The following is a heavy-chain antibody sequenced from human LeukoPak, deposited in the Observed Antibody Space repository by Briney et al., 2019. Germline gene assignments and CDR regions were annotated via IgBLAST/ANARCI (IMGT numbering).Heavy chain of an antibody. D-gene: IGHD3-10*01. CDR1: GFTFSSYA. J-gene: IGHJ6*02. Sequence: GGSLRLSCAASGFTFSSYAMSWVRQAPGKGLVWVSRINADGSSASYADSVKGQFTISRDNAKNTLYLQMNSLRAEDTAMYYCARDYGRSRDYGMDVWGQGTTVTVSS. V-gene: IGHV3-74*01. CDR3: ARDYGRSRDYGMDV. CDR2: INADGSSA.